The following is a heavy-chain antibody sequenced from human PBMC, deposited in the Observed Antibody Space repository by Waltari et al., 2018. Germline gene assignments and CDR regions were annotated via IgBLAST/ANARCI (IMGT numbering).Heavy chain of an antibody. J-gene: IGHJ4*02. CDR1: GLSFRNYW. CDR2: IKQDGSEK. D-gene: IGHD6-13*01. Sequence: EVQLVESGGGLAQPGGSLRLSGSCSGLSFRNYWMTWVRQASGKGPEWVANIKQDGSEKYYMDSVKGRFTISRDNAKNSLYLQMNNLRVEDTAVYYCTRGGRDSSWYWRDWGQGTLVTVSS. CDR3: TRGGRDSSWYWRD. V-gene: IGHV3-7*01.